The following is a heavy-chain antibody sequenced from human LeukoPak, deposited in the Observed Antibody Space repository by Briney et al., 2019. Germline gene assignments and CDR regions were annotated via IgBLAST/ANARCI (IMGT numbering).Heavy chain of an antibody. CDR2: IYYTGGT. CDR3: AKYGNSGWVIDN. D-gene: IGHD6-19*01. V-gene: IGHV4-59*08. J-gene: IGHJ4*02. CDR1: GGSIGSDY. Sequence: SETLSLTCTVSGGSIGSDYWTWIRQPPGKGLEYIGYIYYTGGTNYNPFLKSRVTISVDTSKNQFSLKLSSVTAADTAVYFCAKYGNSGWVIDNWGQGTLVTVSS.